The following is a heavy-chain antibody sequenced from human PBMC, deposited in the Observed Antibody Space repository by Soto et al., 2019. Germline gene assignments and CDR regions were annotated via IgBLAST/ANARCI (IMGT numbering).Heavy chain of an antibody. J-gene: IGHJ4*02. CDR1: GFTFSSYA. V-gene: IGHV3-23*01. CDR3: AKDHPTVADWLLSYYFDY. Sequence: EVQLLESGGGLVQPGGSLRLSCAASGFTFSSYAMSWVRQAPGKGLEWVSAISGSGGSTYYADSVKGRFTISRDNSKNTLYLQMNSLRAEDTAVYYCAKDHPTVADWLLSYYFDYWGQGTLVTVSS. D-gene: IGHD3-9*01. CDR2: ISGSGGST.